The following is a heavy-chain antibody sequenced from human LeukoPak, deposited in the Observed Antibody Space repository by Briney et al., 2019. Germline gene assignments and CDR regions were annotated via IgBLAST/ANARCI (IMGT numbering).Heavy chain of an antibody. CDR1: GFTFSSYA. CDR3: ARPPNINNWYWPAY. D-gene: IGHD6-13*01. CDR2: ISYDGLNK. Sequence: GGSLRLSCAAAGFTFSSYALHWVRQAPGKGLEWVAVISYDGLNKYYADSVKGRFTISRDNSKNTVYLQMKSLTPEDTAVYYCARPPNINNWYWPAYWGQGTLVAVSS. J-gene: IGHJ4*02. V-gene: IGHV3-30*04.